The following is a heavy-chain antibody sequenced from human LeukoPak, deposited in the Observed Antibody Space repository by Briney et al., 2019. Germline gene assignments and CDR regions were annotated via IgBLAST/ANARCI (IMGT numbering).Heavy chain of an antibody. D-gene: IGHD3-22*01. CDR2: TSGRGSTT. V-gene: IGHV3-23*01. Sequence: GGSLRLSCAASGFTFSSYAMSWVRQAPGKGLEWISTTSGRGSTTYYADSVKGRLPISRDNSQNTLYLQMNSLRAEDTAIYYCAKARHDNSGYLDYWGQGTLVTVSS. CDR1: GFTFSSYA. CDR3: AKARHDNSGYLDY. J-gene: IGHJ4*02.